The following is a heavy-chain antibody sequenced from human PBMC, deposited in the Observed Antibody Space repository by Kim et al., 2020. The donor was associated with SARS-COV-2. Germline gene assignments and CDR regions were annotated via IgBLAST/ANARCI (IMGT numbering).Heavy chain of an antibody. CDR2: ISYDGSNK. CDR1: GFTFSNHG. CDR3: AKGYNWGDY. V-gene: IGHV3-30*18. Sequence: GGSLRLSCAASGFTFSNHGMHWVRQAPGKGLERVAVISYDGSNKYYADSVKGRFTISRDNSKNTLYLQMNSLRPEDTAVFYCAKGYNWGDYWGRGTLVTVSS. D-gene: IGHD1-1*01. J-gene: IGHJ4*02.